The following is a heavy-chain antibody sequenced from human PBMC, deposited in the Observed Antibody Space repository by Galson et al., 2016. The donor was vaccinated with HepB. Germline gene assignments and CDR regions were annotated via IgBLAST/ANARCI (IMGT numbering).Heavy chain of an antibody. CDR3: AKATSGSAYGSRYLQH. CDR1: GFTFNDYA. D-gene: IGHD3-10*01. Sequence: SLRLSCATSGFTFNDYAMHWVRQAPGKGLEWVSGISWNSGRIDYADSVKGRFTVSRDNAKNSLYLQINSLRAEDTALYYCAKATSGSAYGSRYLQHWGQGTLVPVSS. CDR2: ISWNSGRI. J-gene: IGHJ1*01. V-gene: IGHV3-9*01.